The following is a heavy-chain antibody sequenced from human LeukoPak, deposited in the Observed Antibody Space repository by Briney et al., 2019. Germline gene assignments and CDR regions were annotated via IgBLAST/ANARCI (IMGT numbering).Heavy chain of an antibody. CDR1: GGSISSVTDC. Sequence: SQTLSLTCTVSGGSISSVTDCWSWIRQPAGKGLEWIGHIHTSGTTNYNPSLKSRVTISLDTSKHQFSLKLRSVTAADTAGYYCARGALLWFGAKMEYYFDYWGQGTPLTVSS. CDR3: ARGALLWFGAKMEYYFDY. D-gene: IGHD3-10*01. CDR2: IHTSGTT. V-gene: IGHV4-61*09. J-gene: IGHJ4*02.